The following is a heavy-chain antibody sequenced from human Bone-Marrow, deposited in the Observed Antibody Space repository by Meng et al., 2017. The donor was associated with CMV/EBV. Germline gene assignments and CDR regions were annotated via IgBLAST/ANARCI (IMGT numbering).Heavy chain of an antibody. CDR2: ISSSGSTI. D-gene: IGHD3-3*01. CDR1: GFTFSDYY. V-gene: IGHV3-11*01. Sequence: GESLKISCAASGFTFSDYYMSWIRQAPGKGLEWVSYISSSGSTIYYADSVKGRFTISRDNAKNSLYLQMNSLRSDDTAVYYCARAKDPTTIFGVVTTYGYWGQGTLVTVSS. CDR3: ARAKDPTTIFGVVTTYGY. J-gene: IGHJ4*02.